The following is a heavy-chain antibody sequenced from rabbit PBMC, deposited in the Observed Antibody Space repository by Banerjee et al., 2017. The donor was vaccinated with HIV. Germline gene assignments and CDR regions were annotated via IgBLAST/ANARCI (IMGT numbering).Heavy chain of an antibody. J-gene: IGHJ4*01. CDR3: ARDAGGDGYSNDL. D-gene: IGHD7-1*01. V-gene: IGHV1S45*01. CDR2: INTGSGSA. Sequence: QEQLEESGGDLVKPEGSLTLTCTASGFSFSNGYVMCWVRQAPGKGLEWIGCINTGSGSAYYANWAKGRFTISKTSSTTVTLQMTSLTAADTATYFCARDAGGDGYSNDLWGPGTLVTVS. CDR1: GFSFSNGYV.